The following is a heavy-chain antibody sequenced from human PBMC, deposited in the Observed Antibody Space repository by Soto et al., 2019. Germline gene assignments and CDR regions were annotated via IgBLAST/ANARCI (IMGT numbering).Heavy chain of an antibody. Sequence: EVQLVESGGGLVQPGGSLRLSCAASGFILIDHYMDWVRQAPGKGLEWVGRSRNKANSYTTEYVASVKGRFTISRDESKNSLYLQMNSLRTEDTAVYYCARAPPPFQHWGQGTLVTVSS. J-gene: IGHJ1*01. CDR3: ARAPPPFQH. CDR1: GFILIDHY. V-gene: IGHV3-72*01. CDR2: SRNKANSYTT.